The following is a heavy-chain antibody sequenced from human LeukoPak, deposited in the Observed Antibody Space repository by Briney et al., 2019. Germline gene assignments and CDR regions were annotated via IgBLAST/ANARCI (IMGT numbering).Heavy chain of an antibody. CDR2: IYYSGST. D-gene: IGHD5-18*01. Sequence: SETLSLTCAVSGASISSSSYYWGWIRQPPGKGLEWIGSIYYSGSTYYNPSLKSRVTISVDTSKNQFSLKLSSVTAADTAVYYCARRGYSYGPDYWGQGTLVTVSS. CDR3: ARRGYSYGPDY. J-gene: IGHJ4*02. CDR1: GASISSSSYY. V-gene: IGHV4-39*07.